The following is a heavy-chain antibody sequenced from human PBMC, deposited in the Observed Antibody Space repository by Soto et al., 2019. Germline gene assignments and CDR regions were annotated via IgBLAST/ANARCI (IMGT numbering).Heavy chain of an antibody. D-gene: IGHD3-9*01. Sequence: SETLSLTCAVSGGSISSSNWWSWVRQPPGKGLEWIGEIYYSGSTNYNPSLKSRVTISVDTSKNQFSLKLSSVTAADTAVYYCARDLQYYDILTGYSYNWFDPWGQGTLVTVSS. V-gene: IGHV4-4*02. CDR1: GGSISSSNW. CDR2: IYYSGST. CDR3: ARDLQYYDILTGYSYNWFDP. J-gene: IGHJ5*02.